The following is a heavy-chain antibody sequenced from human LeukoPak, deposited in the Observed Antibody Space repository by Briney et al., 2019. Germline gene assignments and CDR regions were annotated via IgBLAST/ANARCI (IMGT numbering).Heavy chain of an antibody. CDR3: AKDQRSGEYDYGWGPFDI. V-gene: IGHV3-33*06. D-gene: IGHD3-10*01. CDR2: IWYDGSNK. CDR1: GFTFSSYG. Sequence: GGSLRLSCAASGFTFSSYGMHWVRQAPGKGLEWVAVIWYDGSNKYYADSVKGRFTISRDNSKNTLYLQMNSLRADDTAIYYCAKDQRSGEYDYGWGPFDIWGQGTMVTVSS. J-gene: IGHJ3*02.